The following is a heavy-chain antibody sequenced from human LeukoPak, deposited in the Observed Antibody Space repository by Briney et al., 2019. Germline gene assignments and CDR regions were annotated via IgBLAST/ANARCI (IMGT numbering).Heavy chain of an antibody. CDR2: MNPNTGNA. CDR3: AREHPYYDFWSGYIPASFDY. Sequence: VASVKVSCKASGYTFTNFDINWVRQATGQGLEWMGWMNPNTGNAGYAQKFQDRVTITWDASITTAYMDLSSLRSEDTAVYYCAREHPYYDFWSGYIPASFDYWGQGTLVTVSS. V-gene: IGHV1-8*03. J-gene: IGHJ4*02. CDR1: GYTFTNFD. D-gene: IGHD3-3*01.